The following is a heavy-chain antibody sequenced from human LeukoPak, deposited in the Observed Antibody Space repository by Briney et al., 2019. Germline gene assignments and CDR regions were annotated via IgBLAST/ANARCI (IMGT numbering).Heavy chain of an antibody. CDR3: ATTGPGIAAAGKDFQH. Sequence: SETLSLTCAVYGGSFSGYYWSWIRQPPGKGLEWIGEINHSGSTNYNPSLKSRVTISVDTSKNQFSLKLSFVTAADTAVYYCATTGPGIAAAGKDFQHWGQGTLVTVSS. CDR2: INHSGST. CDR1: GGSFSGYY. J-gene: IGHJ1*01. D-gene: IGHD6-13*01. V-gene: IGHV4-34*01.